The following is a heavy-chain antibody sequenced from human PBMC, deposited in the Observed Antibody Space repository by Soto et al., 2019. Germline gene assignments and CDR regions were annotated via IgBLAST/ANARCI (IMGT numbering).Heavy chain of an antibody. CDR3: VYCSSTSCMFYYYGMDV. J-gene: IGHJ6*02. Sequence: GGSLRLSCAASGFTFSSYSMNWVRQAPGKGLEWVSYISSSSSTIYYADSVKGRFTISRDNAKNSLYLQMNSLRDEDTAVYFFVYCSSTSCMFYYYGMDVWGQGTTVTVSS. CDR1: GFTFSSYS. D-gene: IGHD2-2*01. CDR2: ISSSSSTI. V-gene: IGHV3-48*02.